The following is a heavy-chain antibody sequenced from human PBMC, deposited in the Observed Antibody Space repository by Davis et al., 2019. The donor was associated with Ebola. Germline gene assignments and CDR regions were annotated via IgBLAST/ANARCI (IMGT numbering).Heavy chain of an antibody. D-gene: IGHD3-10*01. J-gene: IGHJ4*02. CDR2: IYHSGST. CDR3: ARDRGSGDSGGFDY. CDR1: GGSISSSNW. V-gene: IGHV4-4*02. Sequence: SETLSLTCAVSGGSISSSNWWSWVRQPPGKGLEWIGEIYHSGSTNYNPSLKSRVTISVDKSKNQFSLKLSSVTAADTAVYYCARDRGSGDSGGFDYWGQGTLVTVSS.